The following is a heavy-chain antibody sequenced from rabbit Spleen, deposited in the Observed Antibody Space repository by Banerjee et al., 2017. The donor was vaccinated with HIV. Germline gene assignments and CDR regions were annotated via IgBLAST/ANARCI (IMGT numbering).Heavy chain of an antibody. CDR3: ARGSATMTMVITGYYLSL. J-gene: IGHJ4*01. D-gene: IGHD2-1*01. V-gene: IGHV1S45*01. CDR1: GFSFSNKAV. Sequence: QEQLVESGGGLVKPGASLTLTCKASGFSFSNKAVMCWVRQAPGKGLEWIACINAVTGKAVYASWAKGRFTFSKTSSTMVTLQMTSLTAADTATYFCARGSATMTMVITGYYLSLWGQGTLVTVS. CDR2: INAVTGKA.